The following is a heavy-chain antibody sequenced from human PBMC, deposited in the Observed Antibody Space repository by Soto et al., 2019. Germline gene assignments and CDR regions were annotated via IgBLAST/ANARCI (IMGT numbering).Heavy chain of an antibody. Sequence: SETLSLTCTVSGGSISSGSYYWCWIRQPPGKGLEWIGSIYYSGSTYYNPSLKSRVTISVDTSKNQFSLKLSSVTAADTAVYYCARLDGSRSYYYSYYGMDVWGPGKTVPGSS. CDR2: IYYSGST. CDR1: GGSISSGSYY. D-gene: IGHD3-10*01. J-gene: IGHJ6*02. V-gene: IGHV4-39*01. CDR3: ARLDGSRSYYYSYYGMDV.